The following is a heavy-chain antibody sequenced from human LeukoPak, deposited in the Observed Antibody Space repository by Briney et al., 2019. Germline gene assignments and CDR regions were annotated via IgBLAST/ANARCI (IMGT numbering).Heavy chain of an antibody. CDR3: ARGYYEFWSGQAHYMDV. D-gene: IGHD3-3*01. CDR1: GGSFSGYY. CDR2: INHSGST. Sequence: PSETLPLTCAVYGGSFSGYYWSWIRQPPGKGLEWIGEINHSGSTNYNPSLKSRVTISVDTSKNQFSLKLSSVTAADTAVYYCARGYYEFWSGQAHYMDVWGKGTTVTVSS. V-gene: IGHV4-34*01. J-gene: IGHJ6*03.